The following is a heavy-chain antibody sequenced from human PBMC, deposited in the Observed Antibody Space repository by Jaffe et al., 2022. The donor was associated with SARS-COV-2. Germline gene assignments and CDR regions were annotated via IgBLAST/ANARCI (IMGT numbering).Heavy chain of an antibody. Sequence: QVQLQQWGAGLLKPSETLSLTCAVYGGSFSGYYWSWIRQPPGKGLEWIGEINHSGSTNYNPSLKSRVTISVDTSKNQFSLKLSSVTAADTAVYYCARWYDFWSGYSPRGGYYYYYGMDVWGQGTTVTVSS. D-gene: IGHD3-3*01. CDR2: INHSGST. CDR3: ARWYDFWSGYSPRGGYYYYYGMDV. V-gene: IGHV4-34*01. CDR1: GGSFSGYY. J-gene: IGHJ6*02.